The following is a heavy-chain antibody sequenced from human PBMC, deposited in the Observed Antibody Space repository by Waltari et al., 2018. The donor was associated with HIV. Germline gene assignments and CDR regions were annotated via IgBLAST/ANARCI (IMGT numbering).Heavy chain of an antibody. V-gene: IGHV4-4*02. Sequence: QVRLQESGPGLVRPSGTLSLTCAVSGVSITNTNWWSWVRQPPGKGLEWIGEVYHDGRTNSNPSLKSRVTISVDNSQNHFSLTLTSVTAADTAMYYCASYLGGSGRALGNWGQGTLVTVSS. D-gene: IGHD6-19*01. CDR3: ASYLGGSGRALGN. CDR1: GVSITNTNW. J-gene: IGHJ4*02. CDR2: VYHDGRT.